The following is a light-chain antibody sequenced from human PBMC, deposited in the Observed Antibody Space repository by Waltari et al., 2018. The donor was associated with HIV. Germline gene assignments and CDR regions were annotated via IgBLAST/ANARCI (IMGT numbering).Light chain of an antibody. Sequence: DIQLTQSPAFLGTSIGDRVTISCRASQDIGTSLVWYQLKTGKAPKLLIYLTSVLQTGVPSRFSGSGSGTEFTLAISGLQTEDFATYYCQQLNNYPFTFGPGTTLDF. J-gene: IGKJ3*01. CDR1: QDIGTS. V-gene: IGKV1-9*01. CDR3: QQLNNYPFT. CDR2: LTS.